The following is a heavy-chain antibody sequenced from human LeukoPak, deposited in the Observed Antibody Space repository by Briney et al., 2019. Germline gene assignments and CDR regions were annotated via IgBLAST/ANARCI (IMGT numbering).Heavy chain of an antibody. Sequence: PSETLSLTCTVSGGSISSYYWTWIRQPPGKGLGLEWIGYIYYSGGTNYNPSLKSRVTISIDTSKNQVSLKLSSVTAADTAVYYCASSPGYCSGGSCSGDDYWGQGTLVTVSS. V-gene: IGHV4-59*08. CDR2: IYYSGGT. CDR3: ASSPGYCSGGSCSGDDY. D-gene: IGHD2-15*01. CDR1: GGSISSYY. J-gene: IGHJ4*02.